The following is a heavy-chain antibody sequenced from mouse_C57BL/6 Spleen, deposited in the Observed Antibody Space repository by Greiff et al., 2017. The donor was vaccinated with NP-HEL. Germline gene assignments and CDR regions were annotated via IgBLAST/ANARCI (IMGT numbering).Heavy chain of an antibody. CDR3: TSYYGNIDY. CDR1: GYTFTDYE. V-gene: IGHV1-15*01. D-gene: IGHD1-1*01. J-gene: IGHJ2*01. CDR2: IDPETGGT. Sequence: QVQLQQSGAELVRPGASVTLSCKASGYTFTDYEMHWVKQTPVHGLEWIGAIDPETGGTAYNQKFKGKAILTADKSSSTAYMELRSLTSEDSAVYYCTSYYGNIDYWGQGTTLTVSS.